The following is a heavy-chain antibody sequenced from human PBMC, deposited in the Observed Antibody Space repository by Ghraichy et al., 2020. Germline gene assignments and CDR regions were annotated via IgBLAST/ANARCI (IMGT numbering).Heavy chain of an antibody. V-gene: IGHV3-7*01. CDR2: IKQDGSEK. J-gene: IGHJ6*02. Sequence: GGSLRLSCAASGFTFSSHYMSWVRQAPGKGLEWVANIKQDGSEKYYVDSVQGRFTISRDNAKNSLYLQMNSLRAEDTAVYYCARERPGYYYYYYGMDVWGQGTTVTVSS. CDR1: GFTFSSHY. D-gene: IGHD1-1*01. CDR3: ARERPGYYYYYYGMDV.